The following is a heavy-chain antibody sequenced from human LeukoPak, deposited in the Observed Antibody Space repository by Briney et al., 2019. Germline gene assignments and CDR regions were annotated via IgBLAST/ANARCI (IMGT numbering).Heavy chain of an antibody. CDR3: AKDMGYYDSSGYQGWGAFDI. D-gene: IGHD3-22*01. V-gene: IGHV3-9*01. CDR1: GFTFDDYA. CDR2: ISWNSGSI. J-gene: IGHJ3*02. Sequence: GGSLRLSCAAFGFTFDDYAMHWVRQAPGKGLEWVSGISWNSGSIGYADSVKGRFTISRDNAKNSLYLQMNGLRAEDTALYYCAKDMGYYDSSGYQGWGAFDIWGQGTMVTVSS.